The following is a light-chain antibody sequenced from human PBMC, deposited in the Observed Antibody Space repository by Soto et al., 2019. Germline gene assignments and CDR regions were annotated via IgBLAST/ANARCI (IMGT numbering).Light chain of an antibody. CDR2: DVR. CDR3: SSYTSSSIALYV. CDR1: SSDVGGYNY. J-gene: IGLJ1*01. Sequence: QSALTQPASVSGSPGQSITISCTGTSSDVGGYNYNSWYQQQPGKAHKLMIYDVRNRPSGVSNRCSGSKSCNTASLAISGLQAEDEADNYCSSYTSSSIALYVFGTGTKVTVL. V-gene: IGLV2-14*01.